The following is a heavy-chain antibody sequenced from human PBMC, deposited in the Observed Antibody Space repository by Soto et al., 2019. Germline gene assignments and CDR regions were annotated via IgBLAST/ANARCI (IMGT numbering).Heavy chain of an antibody. Sequence: SETLSLTCTVSGGSISSSSYYWGWIRQPPGKGLEWIGSIYYSGSTYYNPSLKSRVTISVDTSKNQFSLKLSSVTAADTAVYYCARHLRIFGVVMPSYYYYYGMDVWGQGTTVTVSS. CDR1: GGSISSSSYY. CDR3: ARHLRIFGVVMPSYYYYYGMDV. V-gene: IGHV4-39*01. J-gene: IGHJ6*02. CDR2: IYYSGST. D-gene: IGHD3-3*01.